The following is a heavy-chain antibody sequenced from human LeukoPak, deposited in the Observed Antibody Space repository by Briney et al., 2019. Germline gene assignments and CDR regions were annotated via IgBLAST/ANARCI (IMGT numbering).Heavy chain of an antibody. Sequence: SETLSLTCTVSGVSISSYHWSWIRQPPGKGLEWIGYIYYSGSTNYNPSLKSRVTISVDTSKNQFSLKLSSVTAADTAVYYCARERIAAAAEDYWGQGTLVTVSS. V-gene: IGHV4-59*01. CDR3: ARERIAAAAEDY. CDR2: IYYSGST. J-gene: IGHJ4*02. CDR1: GVSISSYH. D-gene: IGHD6-13*01.